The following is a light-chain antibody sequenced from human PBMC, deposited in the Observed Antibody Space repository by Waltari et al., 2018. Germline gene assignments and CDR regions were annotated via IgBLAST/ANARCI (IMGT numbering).Light chain of an antibody. CDR2: GTS. Sequence: EIVLTQSPGTLALSPGARATLSCRASQSVSRALAWYQQQPGQAPRLLIYGTSNRATGIPDRFSGSGSGTDFSLTISRLEREDVAVYFCQHYVRLPATFGQGTKVEIK. CDR3: QHYVRLPAT. J-gene: IGKJ1*01. CDR1: QSVSRA. V-gene: IGKV3-20*01.